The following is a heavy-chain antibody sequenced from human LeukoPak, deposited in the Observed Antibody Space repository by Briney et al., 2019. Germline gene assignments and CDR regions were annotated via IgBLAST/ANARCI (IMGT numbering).Heavy chain of an antibody. D-gene: IGHD2-2*01. CDR2: IIPIFGTA. CDR3: ARDHVVVVPAPPPRYYYYYMHV. J-gene: IGHJ6*03. CDR1: RGTFSSYA. Sequence: SVKVSCKASRGTFSSYAISWVRQAPGQGLEWMGRIIPIFGTANYAQKFQGRVTITTDESTSTAYMELSSLRSEDTTVYYCARDHVVVVPAPPPRYYYYYMHVWGKGTTVTVSS. V-gene: IGHV1-69*05.